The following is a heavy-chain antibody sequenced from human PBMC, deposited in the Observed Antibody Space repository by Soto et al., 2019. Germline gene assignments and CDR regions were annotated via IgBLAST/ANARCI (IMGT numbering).Heavy chain of an antibody. V-gene: IGHV4-59*01. D-gene: IGHD6-13*01. Sequence: SETLSLTCTVSGGSISSYYLSWIRQPPGKGLEWIGYIYYSGSTNYNPSLKSRVTISVDTSKNQFSLKLSSVTAADTAVYYCARNIAAPYYFDYWGQGTLVTVSS. CDR3: ARNIAAPYYFDY. J-gene: IGHJ4*02. CDR1: GGSISSYY. CDR2: IYYSGST.